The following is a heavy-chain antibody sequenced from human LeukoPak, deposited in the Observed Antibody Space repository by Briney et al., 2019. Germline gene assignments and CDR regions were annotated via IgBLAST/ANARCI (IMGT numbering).Heavy chain of an antibody. V-gene: IGHV3-74*01. J-gene: IGHJ4*02. CDR3: AKGYSYGLN. Sequence: PGGSLRLSCAASGFIFSDYWMHWVRQGPGKGLVWVSRIKSDGSSTSYAESVKGRFTISRDNAKNTVYVHMNSLRAEDTAVYYCAKGYSYGLNWGQGTLVTVSS. D-gene: IGHD5-18*01. CDR1: GFIFSDYW. CDR2: IKSDGSST.